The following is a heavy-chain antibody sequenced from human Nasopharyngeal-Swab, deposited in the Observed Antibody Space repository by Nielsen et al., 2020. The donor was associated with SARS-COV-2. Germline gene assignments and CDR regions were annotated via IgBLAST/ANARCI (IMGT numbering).Heavy chain of an antibody. Sequence: SVKVSCKASGYTFTGYYMHWVRQAPGQGLEWMGWINPNSGGTNYAQQFQGWVTMTRDTSISTAYMELSRLRSDDTAVYYCARDLVYSYYYYGMDVWGQGTTVTVSS. CDR1: GYTFTGYY. V-gene: IGHV1-2*04. CDR3: ARDLVYSYYYYGMDV. CDR2: INPNSGGT. D-gene: IGHD2-15*01. J-gene: IGHJ6*02.